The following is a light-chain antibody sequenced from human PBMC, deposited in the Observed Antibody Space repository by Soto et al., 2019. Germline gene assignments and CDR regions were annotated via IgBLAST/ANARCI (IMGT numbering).Light chain of an antibody. J-gene: IGKJ4*01. CDR1: QGISSF. Sequence: AIRMTQSPSSFSASTGDRVTITCRASQGISSFLAWYQQKPGKAPNLLIYAASTLQSGVPSRFSGSGSGTDFTLSLSCLHSEDFATYYCQQYYTYPLTFGGGTKVEIK. CDR3: QQYYTYPLT. CDR2: AAS. V-gene: IGKV1-8*01.